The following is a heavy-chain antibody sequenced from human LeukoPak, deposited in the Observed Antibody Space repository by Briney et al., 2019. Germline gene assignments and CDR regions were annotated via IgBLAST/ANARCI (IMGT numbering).Heavy chain of an antibody. Sequence: GGSLRLSCAASGFTFNSYGMHWVRQAPGKGLEWVAVMWYDGSNKYYADSVKGRFTIPRDDSKNTLYLQMNSLRAEDTAMYYCAGGLPPVMKYYFDYWGQGTLVTVSS. J-gene: IGHJ4*02. V-gene: IGHV3-33*01. D-gene: IGHD4-11*01. CDR3: AGGLPPVMKYYFDY. CDR2: MWYDGSNK. CDR1: GFTFNSYG.